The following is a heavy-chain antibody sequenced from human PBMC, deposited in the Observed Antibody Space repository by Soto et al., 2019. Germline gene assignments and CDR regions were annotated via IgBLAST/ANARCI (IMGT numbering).Heavy chain of an antibody. CDR1: GFYFSNYN. CDR2: ITDSSDTV. J-gene: IGHJ4*02. Sequence: PGGSVSLSCVASGFYFSNYNMNWVRQAPGKGLEWVSYITDSSDTVHYADSVRGRFTISRDNAESSLYLQMNSLRDEDTAVYFCARDFGHGYYLDYWGRGTLVTVSS. CDR3: ARDFGHGYYLDY. V-gene: IGHV3-48*02. D-gene: IGHD3-3*01.